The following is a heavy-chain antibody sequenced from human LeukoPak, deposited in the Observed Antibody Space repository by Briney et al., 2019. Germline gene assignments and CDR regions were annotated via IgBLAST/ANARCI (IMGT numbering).Heavy chain of an antibody. V-gene: IGHV5-51*01. Sequence: GESLKISCQGSGYTFSSNWIGWVRQMPGKGLEWMASIYPDDADTIYSPSFQGQVTISADKSISTAYLLWSSLKASDTAMYYCARPSGGIYDSSGYYRYYFDYWGQGTLVTVS. D-gene: IGHD3-22*01. CDR3: ARPSGGIYDSSGYYRYYFDY. CDR1: GYTFSSNW. CDR2: IYPDDADT. J-gene: IGHJ4*02.